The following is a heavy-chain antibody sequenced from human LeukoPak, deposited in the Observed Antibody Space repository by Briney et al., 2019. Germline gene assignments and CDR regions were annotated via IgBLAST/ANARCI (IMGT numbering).Heavy chain of an antibody. D-gene: IGHD2-15*01. CDR2: ISGSGGST. V-gene: IGHV3-23*01. CDR3: AKDVSSYAFDI. J-gene: IGHJ3*02. Sequence: GGSLRLSCAASGFTFSSYAMSWVRQAPGKGLEWVSGISGSGGSTNYADSVKGRLTISRDNSKNTLYLQMNSLRAEDTAVYYCAKDVSSYAFDIWGQGTMVTVSS. CDR1: GFTFSSYA.